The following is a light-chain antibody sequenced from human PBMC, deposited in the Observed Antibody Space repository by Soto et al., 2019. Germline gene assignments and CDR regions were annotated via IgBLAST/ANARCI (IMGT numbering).Light chain of an antibody. CDR1: SSDVGGYKY. CDR3: SSYTRTDTVV. J-gene: IGLJ2*01. V-gene: IGLV2-14*01. Sequence: QSALTQPASVSGSPGQSITISCTGTSSDVGGYKYVSWYQQHPDKAPKLIIFEVSNRPSGISSRFSGSKSGNTASLTISGLQAEDEADYYCSSYTRTDTVVFGGGTKLTVL. CDR2: EVS.